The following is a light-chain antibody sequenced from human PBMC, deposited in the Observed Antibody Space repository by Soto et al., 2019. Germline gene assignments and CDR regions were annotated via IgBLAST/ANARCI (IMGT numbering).Light chain of an antibody. Sequence: AIRMTQSPSSLSASTGDRVTITCRASQSISSYLAWYQQKPGKAPKLLIYAASTLQSGVPSRFSGSGSGTDFTLTISCLQSEDVATYCCQQYYSYPLTFGGGTKVEIK. CDR2: AAS. CDR3: QQYYSYPLT. CDR1: QSISSY. J-gene: IGKJ4*02. V-gene: IGKV1-8*01.